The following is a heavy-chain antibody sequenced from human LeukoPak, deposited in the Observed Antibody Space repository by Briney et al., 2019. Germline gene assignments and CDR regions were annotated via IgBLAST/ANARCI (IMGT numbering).Heavy chain of an antibody. J-gene: IGHJ6*03. CDR3: ARGALDVRGLFYYYYLDV. V-gene: IGHV1-46*01. D-gene: IGHD3-10*02. Sequence: VASVKVSCKASGYTFTNYYMHWVRQAPGQGLEWMGIINPSGGSTNNAQKFQGRVTMTRDTSTSTVYMELSSLRSEDTAVYYCARGALDVRGLFYYYYLDVWGKGTSVTISS. CDR1: GYTFTNYY. CDR2: INPSGGST.